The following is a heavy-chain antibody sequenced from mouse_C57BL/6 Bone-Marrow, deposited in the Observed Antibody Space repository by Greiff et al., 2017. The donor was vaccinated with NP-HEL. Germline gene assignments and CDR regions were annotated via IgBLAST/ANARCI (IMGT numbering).Heavy chain of an antibody. CDR3: VKLRYGGSLYFDV. Sequence: EVKLVESGGGLVQPGASLRLSCAASGFTFTDYYMTWVRQPPGKALEWLALISNKANGYTTEYTASVKGRFTISRANSQNILYLQMNTLRAEDSATYYCVKLRYGGSLYFDVWGTGTTVTVSS. CDR1: GFTFTDYY. J-gene: IGHJ1*03. D-gene: IGHD1-1*01. CDR2: ISNKANGYTT. V-gene: IGHV7-4*01.